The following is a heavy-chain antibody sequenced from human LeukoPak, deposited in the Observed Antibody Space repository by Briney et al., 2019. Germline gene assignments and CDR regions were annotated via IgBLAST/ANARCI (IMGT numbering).Heavy chain of an antibody. CDR3: ARDATMVRGVTWYNWFAP. J-gene: IGHJ5*02. CDR1: GFTFSSYA. CDR2: ISYDGSNK. Sequence: GGSLRLSCAASGFTFSSYAMHWVRQAPGKGLEWVAVISYDGSNKYYADSVKGRFTISRENSKHTLYLQMNSLRAEDTAVYYCARDATMVRGVTWYNWFAPWGQGTLVTVSS. D-gene: IGHD3-10*01. V-gene: IGHV3-30*04.